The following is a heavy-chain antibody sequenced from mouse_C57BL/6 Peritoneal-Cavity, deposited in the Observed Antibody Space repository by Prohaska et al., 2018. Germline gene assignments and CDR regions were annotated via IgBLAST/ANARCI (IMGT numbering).Heavy chain of an antibody. J-gene: IGHJ1*03. V-gene: IGHV11-2*01. CDR1: GFTFSGFW. D-gene: IGHD2-1*01. CDR3: MRYGNYWYFDV. CDR2: INSDGSAI. Sequence: EVQLLETGGGLVQPGGSRGLSCEGSGFTFSGFWMSWVRQTPGKTLEWIGDINSDGSAINYEPSIKDRFTIFRDNDKSTLYRQMSNVRSEETATYFCMRYGNYWYFDVWGTGTTVTVSS.